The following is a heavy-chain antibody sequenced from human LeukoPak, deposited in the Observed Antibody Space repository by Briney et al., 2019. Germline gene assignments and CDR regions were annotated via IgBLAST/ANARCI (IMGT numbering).Heavy chain of an antibody. CDR2: INPTSGDT. Sequence: GASVKVSCKASGYPFTSYYVHWVRQAPGQGLEWMGIINPTSGDTDYAQNFQGRVTMTRDMSTSTVYMELSSLRSEDTAVYYCARYGFSSVWQGGWHAFDIWGLGTMVTVSS. V-gene: IGHV1-46*01. D-gene: IGHD6-25*01. CDR1: GYPFTSYY. J-gene: IGHJ3*02. CDR3: ARYGFSSVWQGGWHAFDI.